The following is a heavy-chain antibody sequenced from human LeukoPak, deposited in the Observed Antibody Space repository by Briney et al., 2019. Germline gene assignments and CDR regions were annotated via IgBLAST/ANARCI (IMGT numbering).Heavy chain of an antibody. Sequence: SETLSLTCTGSGCTISTYYWSWIRQPPGKGLEWIAHVYYSGNTNYSPSLKSRVTISVDTSKNHFSLGLSSVTAADTAVYYCARGYTPDTFDIWGQGTMVSVSS. CDR3: ARGYTPDTFDI. V-gene: IGHV4-59*01. J-gene: IGHJ3*02. D-gene: IGHD5-18*01. CDR1: GCTISTYY. CDR2: VYYSGNT.